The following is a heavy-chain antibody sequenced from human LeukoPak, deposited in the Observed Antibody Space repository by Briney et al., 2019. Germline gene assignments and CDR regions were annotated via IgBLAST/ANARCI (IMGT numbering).Heavy chain of an antibody. CDR2: IKPKTDGETT. Sequence: GGSLRLSCAASGYTFSNAYMNWVRQAPGKGLEWVGRIKPKTDGETTEYAAPVKGRFSISRDDSKNMLYLQMNSLKTEDTAVYYCITPLPYSAQGGQGTLVTVSS. D-gene: IGHD2-21*01. CDR3: ITPLPYSAQ. V-gene: IGHV3-15*07. J-gene: IGHJ4*02. CDR1: GYTFSNAY.